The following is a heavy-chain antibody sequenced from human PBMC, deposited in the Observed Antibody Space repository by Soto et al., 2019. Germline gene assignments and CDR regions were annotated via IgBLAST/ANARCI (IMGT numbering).Heavy chain of an antibody. J-gene: IGHJ4*02. V-gene: IGHV4-59*01. CDR3: ARARIQLWLSQYYFDY. D-gene: IGHD5-18*01. CDR1: GGSISSYY. CDR2: IYYSGST. Sequence: SETLSLTCTVSGGSISSYYWSWIRQPPGRGLEWIGYIYYSGSTNYNPSLKSRVTISVDTSKNQFSLKLSSVTAADTAVYYCARARIQLWLSQYYFDYWGQGTLVTVSS.